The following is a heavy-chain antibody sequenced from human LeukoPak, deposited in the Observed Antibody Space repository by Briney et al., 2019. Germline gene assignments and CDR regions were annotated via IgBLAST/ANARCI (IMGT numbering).Heavy chain of an antibody. Sequence: SETLSLTCTVSGGSMSSYYWSWIRQPPGKGLEWIGYMYYGGSTNYNPSLKSRVTISTDTSKNQFSLKLSSVTTADTAVYYCARGPTAGRFDYWGQGTLVTVSS. CDR2: MYYGGST. D-gene: IGHD6-13*01. V-gene: IGHV4-59*01. CDR3: ARGPTAGRFDY. J-gene: IGHJ4*02. CDR1: GGSMSSYY.